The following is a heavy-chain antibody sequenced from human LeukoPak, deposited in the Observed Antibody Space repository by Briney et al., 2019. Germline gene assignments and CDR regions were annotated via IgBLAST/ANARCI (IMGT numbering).Heavy chain of an antibody. D-gene: IGHD3-9*01. Sequence: GGSLRLSCAASGFTFSSYAMSWVRQAPGKGLEWVSAISGSGGSTYYADSVKGRFTISRDNSKNTLYLQMNSLSAEDTAVYYCAKCPLGEYYDILTGYYQRYYYYGMDVWGQGTTVTISS. J-gene: IGHJ6*02. CDR2: ISGSGGST. CDR3: AKCPLGEYYDILTGYYQRYYYYGMDV. V-gene: IGHV3-23*01. CDR1: GFTFSSYA.